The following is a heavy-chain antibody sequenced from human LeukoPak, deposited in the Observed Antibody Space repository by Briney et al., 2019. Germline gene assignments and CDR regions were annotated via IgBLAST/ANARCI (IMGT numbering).Heavy chain of an antibody. CDR2: INPNSGGT. D-gene: IGHD6-13*01. CDR1: GYTFTGYY. Sequence: ASVKVSCKASGYTFTGYYMDWVRQAPGQGLEWMGWINPNSGGTNYAQKFQGRVTMTRDTSISTAYMELSRLRSDDTAVYYCARDTIAAAGTGFDPWGQGTLVTVSS. V-gene: IGHV1-2*02. CDR3: ARDTIAAAGTGFDP. J-gene: IGHJ5*02.